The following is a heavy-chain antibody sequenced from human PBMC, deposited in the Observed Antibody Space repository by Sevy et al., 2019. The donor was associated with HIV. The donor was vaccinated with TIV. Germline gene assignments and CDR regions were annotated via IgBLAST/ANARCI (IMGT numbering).Heavy chain of an antibody. CDR3: ARLDATRPKGYYFDY. CDR2: IYYGGVT. J-gene: IGHJ4*02. V-gene: IGHV4-39*01. D-gene: IGHD1-1*01. CDR1: GGSINSRTSY. Sequence: SETLSLTCTVSGGSINSRTSYWGWIRQPPGKGLEWIGFIYYGGVTYYNPSLKSRVTISVDTSKNQFSLKLSSVTAADTAVYYCARLDATRPKGYYFDYWGQGTLVTVSS.